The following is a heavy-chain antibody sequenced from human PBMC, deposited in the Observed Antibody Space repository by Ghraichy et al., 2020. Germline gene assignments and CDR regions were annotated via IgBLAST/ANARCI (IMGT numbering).Heavy chain of an antibody. J-gene: IGHJ4*02. CDR2: ISAKNGHT. D-gene: IGHD3-10*01. CDR1: DDSFSRYG. V-gene: IGHV1-18*01. Sequence: ASVKVSCKSSDDSFSRYGFAWVRQAPGQGLEWMGWISAKNGHTKYAQKFQGRVTMTTDPSTRTVYMEMQSLRSDETAVDFWARGGPLEAYGSSFDDWGQGTLVIVSS. CDR3: ARGGPLEAYGSSFDD.